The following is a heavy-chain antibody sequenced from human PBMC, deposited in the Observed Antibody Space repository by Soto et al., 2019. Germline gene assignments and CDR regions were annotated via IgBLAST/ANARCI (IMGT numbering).Heavy chain of an antibody. V-gene: IGHV3-64D*06. J-gene: IGHJ1*01. Sequence: XGSLRLSCSASGCTFSSYAMHWVRQAPGKGLEYVSGVRGNGDPPFYADSVKGRFTISRDNSKNTLYLQMSSLSADDTAVYYCVKSRGGNNFDFFDWGQGALVTVSS. CDR2: VRGNGDPP. CDR3: VKSRGGNNFDFFD. CDR1: GCTFSSYA. D-gene: IGHD5-12*01.